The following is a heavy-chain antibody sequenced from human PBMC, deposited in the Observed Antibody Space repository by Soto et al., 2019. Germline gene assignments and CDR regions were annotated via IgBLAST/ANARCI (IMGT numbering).Heavy chain of an antibody. J-gene: IGHJ6*01. D-gene: IGHD6-6*01. V-gene: IGHV4-31*03. CDR2: IYYSGST. Sequence: QVQLQESGPGLVKPSQTLSLTCTVSGGSISSGGYYWSWIRQHPGKGLEWIGYIYYSGSTYYNPSIKSGVTTAVDTTNNQFSLMLTSVAAADTVEYYGAGESSSSYYYYYGMDVW. CDR1: GGSISSGGYY. CDR3: AGESSSSYYYYYGMDV.